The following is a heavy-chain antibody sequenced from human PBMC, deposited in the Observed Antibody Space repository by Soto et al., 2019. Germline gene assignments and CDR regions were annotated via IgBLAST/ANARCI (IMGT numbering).Heavy chain of an antibody. V-gene: IGHV6-1*01. D-gene: IGHD3-22*01. CDR1: GDSVSSNSAA. Sequence: SQTLSLTCAISGDSVSSNSAAWNWIRQSPSRGLEWLGRTYYRSKWYNDYAVSVKSRITINPDTSKNQFSLQLNSVTPEDTAVYYCARGDYYDSSGRRNWFDPWGQGTPVTVSS. CDR3: ARGDYYDSSGRRNWFDP. CDR2: TYYRSKWYN. J-gene: IGHJ5*02.